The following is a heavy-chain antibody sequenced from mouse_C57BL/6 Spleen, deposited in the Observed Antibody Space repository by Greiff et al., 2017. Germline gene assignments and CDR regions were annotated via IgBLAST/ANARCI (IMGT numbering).Heavy chain of an antibody. V-gene: IGHV1-54*01. J-gene: IGHJ2*01. Sequence: QVQLQQSGAELVRPGPSVKVSCKASGYAFTNYLIEWVKQRPGQGLEWIGVINPGSGGTNYNEKFKGKATLTADKSSSTAYMQLSSLTSEDSAVYFCARRGSSYCYFDYWGQGTTLTVSS. CDR2: INPGSGGT. CDR1: GYAFTNYL. D-gene: IGHD1-1*01. CDR3: ARRGSSYCYFDY.